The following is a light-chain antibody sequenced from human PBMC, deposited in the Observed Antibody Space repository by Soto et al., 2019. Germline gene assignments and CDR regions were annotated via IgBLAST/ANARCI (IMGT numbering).Light chain of an antibody. CDR3: QQRSNWPLT. J-gene: IGKJ4*01. Sequence: EIVLTQSPATLSLSPGERATLSCRASQSINRYLAWYAQKPGQAPRLLIYDASSRATGIPARFSGSGSGTDFTLAISSLEPEDFAVYYCQQRSNWPLTFGGGTKVDIK. V-gene: IGKV3-11*01. CDR2: DAS. CDR1: QSINRY.